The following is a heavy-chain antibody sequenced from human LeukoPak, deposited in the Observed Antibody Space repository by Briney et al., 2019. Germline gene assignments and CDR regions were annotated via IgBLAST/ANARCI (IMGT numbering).Heavy chain of an antibody. V-gene: IGHV3-53*01. CDR3: ARARSHDYGMDV. CDR1: GFTVTSNC. J-gene: IGHJ6*02. Sequence: GGSLRLSCAASGFTVTSNCMSWVRQAPGKGLEWVSLIYSDSSTYYADSVKGRFTISRDNSKNTLYLQMNSLRAEDTALYYCARARSHDYGMDVWGQGTTVTVSS. CDR2: IYSDSST. D-gene: IGHD3-16*01.